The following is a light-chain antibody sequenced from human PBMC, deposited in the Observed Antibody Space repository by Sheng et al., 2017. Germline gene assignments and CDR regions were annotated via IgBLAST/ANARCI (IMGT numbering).Light chain of an antibody. Sequence: IQLTQSPSSLSASVGDRVTITCRASQDISGFLAWYQQKPGSAPKLLIYGASTLQRGVPSRFSGSGSGTDXTLTISSLQPEDVATYYCQQLQRYPRTFGPGTKVEIK. CDR3: QQLQRYPRT. J-gene: IGKJ3*01. CDR2: GAS. V-gene: IGKV1-9*01. CDR1: QDISGF.